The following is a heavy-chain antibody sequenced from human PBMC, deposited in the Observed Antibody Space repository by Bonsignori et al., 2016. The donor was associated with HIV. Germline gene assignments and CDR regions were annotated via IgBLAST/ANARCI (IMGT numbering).Heavy chain of an antibody. CDR2: IKQDGSEK. CDR3: AGGSNWDA. Sequence: GGSLRLSCAASGFTFSVCWMSWVRQAPGKGLEWVANIKQDGSEKNYVDSVKGRFTISRDNAKNSLYLQMNYLRAEDTAVYYCAGGSNWDAWGQGTLVTVSS. CDR1: GFTFSVCW. V-gene: IGHV3-7*01. D-gene: IGHD7-27*01. J-gene: IGHJ5*02.